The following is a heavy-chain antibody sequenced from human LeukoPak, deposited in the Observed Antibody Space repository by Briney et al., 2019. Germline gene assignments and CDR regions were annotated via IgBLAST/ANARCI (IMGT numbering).Heavy chain of an antibody. CDR1: GFTFSSYG. J-gene: IGHJ4*02. CDR3: AKDRHYYDSSGYSHFDY. D-gene: IGHD3-22*01. Sequence: GRSLRLSCAASGFTFSSYGMHWVRQAPGKGLEWVAVISYDGSNKYYADSVKGRFTISRDNSKNTLYLQMNSLRAEDTAVYYCAKDRHYYDSSGYSHFDYWGQGTLVTVSS. V-gene: IGHV3-30*18. CDR2: ISYDGSNK.